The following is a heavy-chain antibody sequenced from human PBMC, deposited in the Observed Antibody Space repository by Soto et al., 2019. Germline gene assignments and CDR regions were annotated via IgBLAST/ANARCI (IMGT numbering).Heavy chain of an antibody. V-gene: IGHV3-48*02. CDR3: ARGAVTGTSLFDF. Sequence: GGSLRLSCAVSGFTLTTYSMKWVRKAPGKGLEWISFINKNGFTIYYADSVKGRFTISRDYAKNSLYLQMDSLRHEDTAVYYCARGAVTGTSLFDFWGLGTLVTVSA. J-gene: IGHJ4*02. CDR1: GFTLTTYS. CDR2: INKNGFTI. D-gene: IGHD6-19*01.